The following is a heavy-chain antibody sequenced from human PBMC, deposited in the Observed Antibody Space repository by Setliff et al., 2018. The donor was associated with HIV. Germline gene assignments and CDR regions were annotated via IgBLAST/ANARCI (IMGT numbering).Heavy chain of an antibody. CDR1: GRSLSIYF. J-gene: IGHJ5*01. CDR3: AGGFPKYNFRLFDS. D-gene: IGHD1-1*01. Sequence: SETLSLTCAVYGRSLSIYFWTWIRQSPGKGLDWIGEIDHGGSPTYNPSFKSRVSISLDTANKQFSLTLNSLTAADSALYFCAGGFPKYNFRLFDSWGQGTLVTVSS. V-gene: IGHV4-34*01. CDR2: IDHGGSP.